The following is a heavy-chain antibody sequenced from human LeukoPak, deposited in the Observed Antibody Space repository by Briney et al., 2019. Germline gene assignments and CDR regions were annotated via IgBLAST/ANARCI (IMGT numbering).Heavy chain of an antibody. J-gene: IGHJ6*03. D-gene: IGHD1-7*01. CDR1: GGTFSSYA. Sequence: SVKVSCKASGGTFSSYAISWVRQAPGQGLEWMGRIIPIFGTANYAQKFQGRVTITTDESTSTAYMELSSLRSEDTAVHYCAGLTGTTPLEYYYYYMDVWGKGTTVTVSS. CDR2: IIPIFGTA. V-gene: IGHV1-69*05. CDR3: AGLTGTTPLEYYYYYMDV.